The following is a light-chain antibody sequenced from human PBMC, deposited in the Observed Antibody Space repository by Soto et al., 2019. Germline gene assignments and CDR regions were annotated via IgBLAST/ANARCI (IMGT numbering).Light chain of an antibody. CDR3: QQSHGIPYT. J-gene: IGKJ2*01. CDR2: WAS. CDR1: QSVLYSSNNKNY. V-gene: IGKV4-1*01. Sequence: DIVMTQSPDSLAVSLGERATINCKSSQSVLYSSNNKNYLAWYQQKPGRPPKLLIYWASTRESGVPDRFSGSGSGTDFTLTISSLQPEDFATYYCQQSHGIPYTFGQGTKLEIK.